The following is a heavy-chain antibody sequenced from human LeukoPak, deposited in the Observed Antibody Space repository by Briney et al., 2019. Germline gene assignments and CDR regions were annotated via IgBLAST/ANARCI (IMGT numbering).Heavy chain of an antibody. D-gene: IGHD5-24*01. V-gene: IGHV1-2*02. J-gene: IGHJ4*02. CDR1: GYTFTGYY. CDR2: INPNSGGT. Sequence: ASVKVSCKASGYTFTGYYIHWVRQAPGQGLERMGWINPNSGGTNYAQKFQGRVTMTRDTSISTAYMELSRLRPNDTAVYYCARGRMSTILFDYWGQGTLVTVSS. CDR3: ARGRMSTILFDY.